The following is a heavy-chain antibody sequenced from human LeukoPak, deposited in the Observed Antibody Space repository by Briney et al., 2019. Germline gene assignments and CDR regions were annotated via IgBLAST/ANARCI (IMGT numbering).Heavy chain of an antibody. CDR2: VSGSGVT. D-gene: IGHD3-3*01. V-gene: IGHV3-23*01. J-gene: IGHJ4*02. Sequence: GGSLRLSCAASGFTFSTSAMTWVRQAPGKGLEWVSGVSGSGVTDYADSVKGRFTISRDNSKNTLYLQINSLRAEDTAVYYCAKDHGYDFWSGYYGSVYFDYWGQGTLVTVSS. CDR1: GFTFSTSA. CDR3: AKDHGYDFWSGYYGSVYFDY.